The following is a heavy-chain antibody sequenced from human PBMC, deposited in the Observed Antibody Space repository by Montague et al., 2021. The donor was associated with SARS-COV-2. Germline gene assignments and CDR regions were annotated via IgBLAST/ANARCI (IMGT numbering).Heavy chain of an antibody. Sequence: TLSLTCTVSGTSIRRGGSYGTWIRHHPGKGLEWFGYIFHTGRASYNPSLETRVNISVDASNNLFSLRLSSVTAADTAMYFCARVRLFYYLDYWGQGTLVTVSS. CDR3: ARVRLFYYLDY. J-gene: IGHJ4*02. D-gene: IGHD3-10*01. CDR2: IFHTGRA. CDR1: GTSIRRGGSY. V-gene: IGHV4-31*03.